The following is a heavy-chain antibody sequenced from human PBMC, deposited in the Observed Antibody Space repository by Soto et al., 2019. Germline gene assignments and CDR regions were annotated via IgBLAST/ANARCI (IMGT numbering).Heavy chain of an antibody. D-gene: IGHD1-7*01. CDR1: EFTFRSYW. V-gene: IGHV3-74*01. Sequence: EVQLVDSGGGLVQPGGSLRLSCAASEFTFRSYWMHWVRQSQGKGLVWVSRNSGDGSSTTYADSVRGRFTISRDNAKNTVYLQMDSLRAEDTAVYYCARSLPGTYGAFDLWGQGTMVTVSS. J-gene: IGHJ3*01. CDR2: NSGDGSST. CDR3: ARSLPGTYGAFDL.